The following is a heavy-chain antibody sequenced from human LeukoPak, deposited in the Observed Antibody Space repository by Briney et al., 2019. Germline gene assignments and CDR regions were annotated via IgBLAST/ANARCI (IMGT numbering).Heavy chain of an antibody. CDR3: ENMVTATMRNSFDS. V-gene: IGHV3-21*01. Sequence: GGSLRLSCAASGFTLSSYSVNGVRQAPGKGREWGSAISSNSSYMYYADSVKGRFTISRDNAKNSLYLQINNRIAEDTAVYYCENMVTATMRNSFDSWGQGTQVTVSS. J-gene: IGHJ5*01. CDR2: ISSNSSYM. CDR1: GFTLSSYS. D-gene: IGHD2-21*02.